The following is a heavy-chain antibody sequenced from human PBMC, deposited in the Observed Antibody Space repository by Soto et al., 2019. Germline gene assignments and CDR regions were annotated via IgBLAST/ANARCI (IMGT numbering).Heavy chain of an antibody. Sequence: QLQLQESGPGLVKPAETLSLKCAVSGGSVSSGNYFWGWIRQPPGKGLEWIGNIYYNGDTYYSPSPTSRVTLSVELAGTQVSLRVTSVTAADTAVYYCSRRLSENWSQGHAFDFWGPGTLVTVSA. CDR2: IYYNGDT. CDR1: GGSVSSGNYF. D-gene: IGHD1-1*01. J-gene: IGHJ3*01. CDR3: SRRLSENWSQGHAFDF. V-gene: IGHV4-39*01.